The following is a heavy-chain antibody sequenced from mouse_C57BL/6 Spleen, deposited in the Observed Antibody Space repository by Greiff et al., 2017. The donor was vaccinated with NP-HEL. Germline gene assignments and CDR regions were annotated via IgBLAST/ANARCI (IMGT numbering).Heavy chain of an antibody. CDR2: IYPGDGDT. CDR3: ASSSTVVALKY. Sequence: QVQLQQSGPELVKPGASVKISCKASGYAFSSSWMNWVKQRPGKGLEWIGRIYPGDGDTNYNGKFKGKATLTADKSSSTAYMQLSSLTSEDSAVYFCASSSTVVALKYWGQGTTLTVSS. D-gene: IGHD1-1*01. J-gene: IGHJ2*01. CDR1: GYAFSSSW. V-gene: IGHV1-82*01.